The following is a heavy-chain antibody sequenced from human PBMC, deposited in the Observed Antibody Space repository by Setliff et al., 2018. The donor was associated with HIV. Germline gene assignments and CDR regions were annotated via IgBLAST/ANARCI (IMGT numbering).Heavy chain of an antibody. D-gene: IGHD3-10*01. Sequence: ASVKVSCKASGYTFTSCFMHWVRQAPGQGLDYMGIISPSDGTTDYTQKFKDRVTMTSDTSTSTVYMELSSLRAEDTAVYYCARGGEYYYGSGSQKAFDIWGQGTMVTVSS. CDR1: GYTFTSCF. CDR3: ARGGEYYYGSGSQKAFDI. J-gene: IGHJ3*02. V-gene: IGHV1-46*01. CDR2: ISPSDGTT.